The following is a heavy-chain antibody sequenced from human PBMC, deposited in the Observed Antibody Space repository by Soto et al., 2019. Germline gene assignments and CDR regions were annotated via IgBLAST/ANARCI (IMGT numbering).Heavy chain of an antibody. J-gene: IGHJ4*02. V-gene: IGHV3-23*01. D-gene: IGHD1-26*01. CDR2: ISGSGGST. Sequence: EVQLLESGGGLVQPGGSLRLSCAASGFTFSSYAMSWVRQAPGKGLEWVSAISGSGGSTYYADSVKGRFTISRDNSKNTLYLQMNSLRAQDTAGYYCAKDRAESGSYFDYWGQGTLVTVSS. CDR1: GFTFSSYA. CDR3: AKDRAESGSYFDY.